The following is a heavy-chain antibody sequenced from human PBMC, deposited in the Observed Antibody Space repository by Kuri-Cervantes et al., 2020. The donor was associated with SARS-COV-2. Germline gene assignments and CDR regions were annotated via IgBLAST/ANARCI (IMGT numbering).Heavy chain of an antibody. D-gene: IGHD1-1*01. J-gene: IGHJ5*02. V-gene: IGHV4-4*07. Sequence: GSLRLSCTVSGGSISGYYWSWIRQPAGKGLEWIGRIYPSGSTKYNPSLNSRVTISVDTSKNQFSLKLSSVTAADTAVYYCARHGDNWNPPFIWFDPWGQGTLVTVSS. CDR3: ARHGDNWNPPFIWFDP. CDR1: GGSISGYY. CDR2: IYPSGST.